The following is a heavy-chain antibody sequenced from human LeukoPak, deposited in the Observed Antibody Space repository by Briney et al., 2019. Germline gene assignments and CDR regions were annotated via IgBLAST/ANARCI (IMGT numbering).Heavy chain of an antibody. Sequence: GGSLRLSCAASGFTFSTYGMHWVRQAPAKGLEWVAFIQYDGSDEHYADSVKGRFTISRDNSKNTLFLQMNSLRAEDTAMYYCAEDQQLQPFHYWGQGTLVTVSS. V-gene: IGHV3-30*02. CDR1: GFTFSTYG. D-gene: IGHD1-1*01. CDR3: AEDQQLQPFHY. J-gene: IGHJ4*02. CDR2: IQYDGSDE.